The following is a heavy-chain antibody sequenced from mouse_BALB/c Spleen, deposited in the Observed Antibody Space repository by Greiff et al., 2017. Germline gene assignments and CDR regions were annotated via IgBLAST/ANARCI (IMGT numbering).Heavy chain of an antibody. CDR2: ISSGSSTI. Sequence: EVMVVESGGGLVQPGGSRKLSCAASGFTFSSFGMHWVRQAPEKGLEWVAYISSGSSTIYYADTVKGRFTISRDNPKNTLFLQMTSLRSEDTAMYYCARRYYGSSLYYAMDYWGQGTSVTVSS. V-gene: IGHV5-17*02. D-gene: IGHD1-1*01. CDR1: GFTFSSFG. J-gene: IGHJ4*01. CDR3: ARRYYGSSLYYAMDY.